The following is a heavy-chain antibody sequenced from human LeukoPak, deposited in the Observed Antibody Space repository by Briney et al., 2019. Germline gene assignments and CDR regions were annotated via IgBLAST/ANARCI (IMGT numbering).Heavy chain of an antibody. Sequence: GGSLRLSCAASGFTFSSYSMNWVRQAPGKGLEWVPYISSSSSVIYYADSVKGRFTISRDNAKNSLYLQMNSLRDEDTALYYCARDGGAVAGTLSATHWGQGTLVTVSS. CDR1: GFTFSSYS. J-gene: IGHJ4*02. V-gene: IGHV3-48*02. D-gene: IGHD6-19*01. CDR2: ISSSSSVI. CDR3: ARDGGAVAGTLSATH.